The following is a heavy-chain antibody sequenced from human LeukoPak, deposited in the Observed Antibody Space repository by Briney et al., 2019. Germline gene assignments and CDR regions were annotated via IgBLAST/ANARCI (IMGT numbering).Heavy chain of an antibody. CDR3: AREGDCSSTSCPFDY. CDR2: IIPIFGTA. J-gene: IGHJ4*02. V-gene: IGHV1-69*05. Sequence: ASVKVSCKASGGTFSSYAISWVRQAPGQGLEWMGGIIPIFGTANYAQKFQGRVTITTDESTSTAYMELSSLRSEDTAVYYCAREGDCSSTSCPFDYWGQGTLVTVSS. CDR1: GGTFSSYA. D-gene: IGHD2-2*01.